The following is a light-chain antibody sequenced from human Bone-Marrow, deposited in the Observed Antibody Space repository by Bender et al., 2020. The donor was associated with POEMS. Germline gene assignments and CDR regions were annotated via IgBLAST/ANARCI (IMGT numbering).Light chain of an antibody. J-gene: IGLJ2*01. CDR2: KDK. Sequence: SYEVTQSPSVSVSPGQTARITCSGDALSKQYAYWYQQKPGQAPVLVIYKDKERPSGIPARFSGSGSGTTVTLLISGVQAEDEADYYCFSSARSFVVFGGGTKLTVL. CDR3: FSSARSFVV. V-gene: IGLV3-25*03. CDR1: ALSKQY.